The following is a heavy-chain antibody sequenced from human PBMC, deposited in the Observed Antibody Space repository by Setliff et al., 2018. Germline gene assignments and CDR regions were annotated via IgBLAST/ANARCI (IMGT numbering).Heavy chain of an antibody. J-gene: IGHJ3*01. V-gene: IGHV3-53*01. Sequence: GASVKVSCAASGFSLSNKYMSWVRQAPGKGLEWVSLFYSDGTTFHADSVQGRFAISRDISKNTLYLQMNSLRPEDTAVYYCARDHGDYGPDTFDLWGQGTLVTVSS. CDR2: FYSDGTT. CDR1: GFSLSNKY. D-gene: IGHD4-17*01. CDR3: ARDHGDYGPDTFDL.